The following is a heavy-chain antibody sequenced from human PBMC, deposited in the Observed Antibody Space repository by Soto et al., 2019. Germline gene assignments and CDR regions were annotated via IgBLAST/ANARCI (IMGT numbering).Heavy chain of an antibody. V-gene: IGHV4-4*07. Sequence: PSETLSLTCTVPGGTISGYYWTWIRRSAGGGLERIRRIYSSGSTNYNPSLKSRVTISLDTSMNHFSLRLSSVTAADTAVYYCARGQRFSDWFDPWGQGTLVTVSS. CDR3: ARGQRFSDWFDP. J-gene: IGHJ5*02. CDR1: GGTISGYY. CDR2: IYSSGST. D-gene: IGHD3-3*01.